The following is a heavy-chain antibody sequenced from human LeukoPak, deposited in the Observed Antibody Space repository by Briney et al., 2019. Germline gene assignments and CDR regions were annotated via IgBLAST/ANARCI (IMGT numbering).Heavy chain of an antibody. CDR2: IYHSGST. Sequence: PSETLSLTCAVSGGSISSGGYSWSWIRQPPGKGLEWIGYIYHSGSTYYNPSLKSRVTISVDRSKNQFSLKLSSVTAADTAVYYCARGIFDAFDIWGQGTMVTVSS. D-gene: IGHD3-10*01. J-gene: IGHJ3*02. CDR1: GGSISSGGYS. CDR3: ARGIFDAFDI. V-gene: IGHV4-30-2*01.